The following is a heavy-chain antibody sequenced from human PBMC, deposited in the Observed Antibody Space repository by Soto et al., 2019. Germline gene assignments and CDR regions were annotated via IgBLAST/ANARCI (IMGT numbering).Heavy chain of an antibody. CDR1: GFTFSSYA. J-gene: IGHJ4*02. Sequence: QVQLVESGGGVVQPGRSLRLSCAASGFTFSSYAMHWVRQAPGTGLEWVAVISYEGSNKYYADSVKGRFTISRDNSKHTLYLQMNSLRTEDTAVYYCARVLGGMATVPFDYWGQGALVTVSS. CDR2: ISYEGSNK. CDR3: ARVLGGMATVPFDY. D-gene: IGHD4-4*01. V-gene: IGHV3-30-3*01.